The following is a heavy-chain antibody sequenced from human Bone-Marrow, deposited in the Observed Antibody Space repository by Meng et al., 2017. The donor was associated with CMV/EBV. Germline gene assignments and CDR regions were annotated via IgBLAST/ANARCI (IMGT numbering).Heavy chain of an antibody. J-gene: IGHJ4*02. V-gene: IGHV1-2*02. CDR1: GYTFTGYY. Sequence: VELVQSGAEVKKPGASVKVPCKASGYTFTGYYMHWVRQAPGQGLEWMGWINPNSGGTNYAQKFQGRVTMTRDTSISTAYMELSRLRSDDTAVYYCARDLDYGDYASDYWGQGTLVTVSS. CDR3: ARDLDYGDYASDY. CDR2: INPNSGGT. D-gene: IGHD4-17*01.